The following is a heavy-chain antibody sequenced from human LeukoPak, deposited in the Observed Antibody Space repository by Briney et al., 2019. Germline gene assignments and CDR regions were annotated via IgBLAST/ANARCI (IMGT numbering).Heavy chain of an antibody. CDR2: INQDGSAK. V-gene: IGHV3-7*03. J-gene: IGHJ4*02. CDR1: GFTFSSYW. CDR3: ARQPFDY. Sequence: PGGSLRLSCAASGFTFSSYWVSWVRQAPGKGLEWVANINQDGSAKYYVDFVKGRFTISRDNAKNSLYLQMNSLRADDTTLYYCARQPFDYWGQGTLVTVSS.